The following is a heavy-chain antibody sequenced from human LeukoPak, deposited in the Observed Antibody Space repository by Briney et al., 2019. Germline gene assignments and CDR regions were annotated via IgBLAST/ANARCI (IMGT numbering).Heavy chain of an antibody. D-gene: IGHD3-16*01. CDR2: RYYSGST. Sequence: SETLSLTCSVSGGSISSYYWTWIRQPPGKGLEWIGHRYYSGSTTYNPSLKSRVTISVDTSKSQFSLKLISVTAADTAIYYCARVRGDFETDWGQGTLVTVSS. CDR3: ARVRGDFETD. J-gene: IGHJ1*01. V-gene: IGHV4-59*01. CDR1: GGSISSYY.